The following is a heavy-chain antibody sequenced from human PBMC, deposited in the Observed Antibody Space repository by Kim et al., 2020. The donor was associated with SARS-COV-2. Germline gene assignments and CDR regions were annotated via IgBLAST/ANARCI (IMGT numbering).Heavy chain of an antibody. Sequence: SETLSLTCTVSGGSISSYYWSWIRQPPGKGLEWIGYIYYSGSTNYNPSLKSRVTISVDTSKNQFSLKLSSVTAADTAVYYCARAPGRGYGHYGMDVWGQGTTVTVSS. CDR3: ARAPGRGYGHYGMDV. J-gene: IGHJ6*02. CDR2: IYYSGST. V-gene: IGHV4-59*01. D-gene: IGHD5-18*01. CDR1: GGSISSYY.